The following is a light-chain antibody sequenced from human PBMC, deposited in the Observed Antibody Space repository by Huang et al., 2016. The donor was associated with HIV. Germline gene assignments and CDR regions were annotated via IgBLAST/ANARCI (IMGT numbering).Light chain of an antibody. CDR3: MQARLTPPWT. CDR1: QSLLHSNGRNY. J-gene: IGKJ1*01. CDR2: LGS. V-gene: IGKV2-28*01. Sequence: DIVVTQSPLSLPVTPGEPASISCRSSQSLLHSNGRNYLDWYVQKPGQSPQLLIYLGSTRASGVPDRFSGSGSGTEFTLKISRVEAEDVGVYYCMQARLTPPWTFGQGTKVEI.